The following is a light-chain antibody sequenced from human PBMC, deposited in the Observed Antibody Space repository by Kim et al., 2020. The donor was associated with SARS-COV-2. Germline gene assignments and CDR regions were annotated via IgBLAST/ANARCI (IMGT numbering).Light chain of an antibody. CDR3: NSRDSSGNHHVV. J-gene: IGLJ2*01. CDR2: GKN. V-gene: IGLV3-19*01. Sequence: SSELTQDPAVSVALGQTVRITCQGDSLRSYYASWYQQKPGQAPVLVIYGKNNRPSGIPDRFSGSSSGNTASLTITGAQAEDEADYCCNSRDSSGNHHVVF. CDR1: SLRSYY.